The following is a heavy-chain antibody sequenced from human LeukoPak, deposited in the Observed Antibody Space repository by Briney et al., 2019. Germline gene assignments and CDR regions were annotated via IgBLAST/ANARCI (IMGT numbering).Heavy chain of an antibody. J-gene: IGHJ3*02. CDR2: I. D-gene: IGHD1-26*01. Sequence: EGSLRLSCTASGFTVSSNYMSWVRQAPGKGLEWVSVIDSVKGRFTISRDNSKNTLYLQMNNLRAEDTAMYYCAREMYSGMYNDAFDIWGQGTKVTVSS. CDR3: AREMYSGMYNDAFDI. CDR1: GFTVSSNY. V-gene: IGHV3-53*01.